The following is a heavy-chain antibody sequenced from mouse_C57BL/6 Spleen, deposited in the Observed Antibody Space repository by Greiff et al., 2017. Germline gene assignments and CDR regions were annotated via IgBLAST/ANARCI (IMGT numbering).Heavy chain of an antibody. J-gene: IGHJ2*01. D-gene: IGHD1-1*01. CDR1: GYAFSSSW. CDR3: ARKDYGSSYFDY. Sequence: VQLQESGPELVKPGASVKISCTASGYAFSSSWMNWVKQRPGKGLEWIGRIYPGDGDTNYNGKFKGKATLTADKSSSTAYMQLSSLTSEDSAVYFCARKDYGSSYFDYWGQGTTLTVSS. V-gene: IGHV1-82*01. CDR2: IYPGDGDT.